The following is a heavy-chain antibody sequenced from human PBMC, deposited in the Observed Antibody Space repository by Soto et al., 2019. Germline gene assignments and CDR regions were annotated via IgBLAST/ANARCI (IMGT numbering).Heavy chain of an antibody. CDR1: GCSISSYY. V-gene: IGHV4-59*01. Sequence: SETLSLTCPVSGCSISSYYWSWIRQPPGKGLEWIGYIYYSGSTNYNPSLKSRVTISVDTSKNQFSLKLSSVTAADTAVYYCARADGGVYYYGMDVWGQGTTVTVSS. CDR2: IYYSGST. CDR3: ARADGGVYYYGMDV. D-gene: IGHD4-17*01. J-gene: IGHJ6*02.